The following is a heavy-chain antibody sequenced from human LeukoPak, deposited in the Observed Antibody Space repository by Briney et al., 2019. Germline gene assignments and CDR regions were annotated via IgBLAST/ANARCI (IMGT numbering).Heavy chain of an antibody. V-gene: IGHV4-4*07. CDR1: GGSISAYY. CDR2: IYTSGSI. CDR3: ARLGSYFDY. Sequence: SETLSLTCTISGGSISAYYWSWIRQPAGKGLEWIGRIYTSGSIHNNPSLKSRVTISVDTSKNQFSLNLSSVTAADTAVYYCARLGSYFDYWGQGTQVTVSS. J-gene: IGHJ4*02.